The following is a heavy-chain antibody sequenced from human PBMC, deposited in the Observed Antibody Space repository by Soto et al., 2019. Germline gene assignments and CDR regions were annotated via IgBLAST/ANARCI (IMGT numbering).Heavy chain of an antibody. CDR2: ISSSSSTI. Sequence: GGSLRLSCAASGFTFSSYSMNWVRQAPGKGLEWVSYISSSSSTIYYADSVKGRFTISRDNAKNSLYLQMNSLRDEDTAVYYCAREPGRSGDYRKQWWFDPWGQGTLVTVS. J-gene: IGHJ5*02. CDR3: AREPGRSGDYRKQWWFDP. CDR1: GFTFSSYS. V-gene: IGHV3-48*02. D-gene: IGHD4-17*01.